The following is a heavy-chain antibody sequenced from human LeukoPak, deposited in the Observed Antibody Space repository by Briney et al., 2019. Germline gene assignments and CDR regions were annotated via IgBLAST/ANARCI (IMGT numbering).Heavy chain of an antibody. J-gene: IGHJ4*02. CDR2: ISGSGGST. Sequence: GGSLRLSCAASGFTFSSYSMSWVRQAPGKGLEWVSAISGSGGSTYYADSVKGRFTISRDNSKNTLYLQMNSLRAEDTVVYYCAKESGYSYGCMDYWGQGTLVTVSS. CDR1: GFTFSSYS. D-gene: IGHD5-18*01. V-gene: IGHV3-23*01. CDR3: AKESGYSYGCMDY.